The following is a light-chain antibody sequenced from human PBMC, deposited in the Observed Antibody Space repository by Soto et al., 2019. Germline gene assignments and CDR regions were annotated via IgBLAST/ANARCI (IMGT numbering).Light chain of an antibody. CDR1: SSDVGGYIY. V-gene: IGLV2-8*01. CDR2: EAS. CDR3: SSYTGRTTWV. J-gene: IGLJ3*02. Sequence: QSALAQPPSASGSPGQSVTISCTGTSSDVGGYIYVSWYQHHPGKAPKLMIYEASKRPSGVPDRFSGSKSGNTASLTVSGLQAEDEADYYCSSYTGRTTWVFGGGTQLTVL.